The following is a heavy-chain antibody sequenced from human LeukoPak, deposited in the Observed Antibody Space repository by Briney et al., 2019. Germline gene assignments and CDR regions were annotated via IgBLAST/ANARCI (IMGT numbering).Heavy chain of an antibody. D-gene: IGHD6-13*01. Sequence: GGALRLSCAASGFTFRTYSMNWVRQAAGKGLEWGANIKQDGSEKYYVDSVKGRFTISRDNAKNSLYLQMNSLRAEDTAVYYCARAYHTGYSSSWYEYWGQGTLVTVSS. CDR2: IKQDGSEK. V-gene: IGHV3-7*01. CDR3: ARAYHTGYSSSWYEY. CDR1: GFTFRTYS. J-gene: IGHJ4*02.